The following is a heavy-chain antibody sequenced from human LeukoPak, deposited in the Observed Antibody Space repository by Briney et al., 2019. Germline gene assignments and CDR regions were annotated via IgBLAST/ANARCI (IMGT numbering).Heavy chain of an antibody. CDR2: INPNSGGT. V-gene: IGHV1-2*02. D-gene: IGHD2-2*01. Sequence: ASVTVSCKASGYTFTGYYMHWARQAPGQGLEWMGWINPNSGGTNYAQKFQGRVTMTRDTSISTAYMELSRLRSDDTAVYYCARVWGIVVVPAAAFDPWGQGTLVTVSS. CDR3: ARVWGIVVVPAAAFDP. J-gene: IGHJ5*02. CDR1: GYTFTGYY.